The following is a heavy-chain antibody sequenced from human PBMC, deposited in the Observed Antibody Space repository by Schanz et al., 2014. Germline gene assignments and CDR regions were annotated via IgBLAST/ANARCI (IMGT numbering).Heavy chain of an antibody. V-gene: IGHV3-23*04. CDR3: ARRITGTHHNPYYHGMDV. J-gene: IGHJ6*02. CDR2: MSGSGSTA. D-gene: IGHD1-20*01. CDR1: GFTFSRYW. Sequence: EVQLVESGGGLIQPGGSLRLCCVASGFTFSRYWMTWVRQAPGKGLEWVSGMSGSGSTADYADSVKGRFTISRDNSNNTVFLQMNSLRAEDTAVYYCARRITGTHHNPYYHGMDVWGQGTTVTVSS.